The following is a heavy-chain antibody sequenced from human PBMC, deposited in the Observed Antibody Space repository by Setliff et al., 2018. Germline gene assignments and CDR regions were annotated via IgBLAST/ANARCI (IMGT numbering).Heavy chain of an antibody. CDR3: ARDPHYDPTYSLPGHAFDF. J-gene: IGHJ3*01. D-gene: IGHD3-22*01. Sequence: SETLSLTCAVSGYSISNGFYWGWIRQSPVKGLEWIGSLFDGGSAYDSPSLKSRASISLDASKNQFALKLTSATAADTAVYYCARDPHYDPTYSLPGHAFDFWGQGIMVTVSS. CDR1: GYSISNGFY. V-gene: IGHV4-38-2*02. CDR2: LFDGGSA.